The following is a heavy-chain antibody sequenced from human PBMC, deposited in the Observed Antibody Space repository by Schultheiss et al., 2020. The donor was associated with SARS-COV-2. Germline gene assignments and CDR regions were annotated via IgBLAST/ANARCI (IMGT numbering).Heavy chain of an antibody. D-gene: IGHD6-13*01. Sequence: GGSLRLSCATSGFTFSSYAMHWVRQAPGKGLEWVAVISYDGSNEHYADSVKGRFTISRDNSKNTLYLQVNSLRAEDTAVYYCARVSAKQLVRDAFDIWGQGTMVTVSS. CDR3: ARVSAKQLVRDAFDI. V-gene: IGHV3-30-3*01. CDR1: GFTFSSYA. CDR2: ISYDGSNE. J-gene: IGHJ3*02.